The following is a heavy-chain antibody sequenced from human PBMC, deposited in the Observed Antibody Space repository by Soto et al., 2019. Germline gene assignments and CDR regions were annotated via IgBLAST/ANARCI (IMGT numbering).Heavy chain of an antibody. CDR3: PRGVRGAYGLDI. V-gene: IGHV3-74*01. CDR2: IDSDGSRT. D-gene: IGHD2-21*01. J-gene: IGHJ3*02. CDR1: GLTFSSHW. Sequence: EVQLVESGGGLVQPGGSLRLSCAASGLTFSSHWMHWVRQAPGKGLVWVSRIDSDGSRTNYADSVKGRFTISRDNAKNTVYMHMNSLRVEETAVYYCPRGVRGAYGLDIWGQGTMVTVSS.